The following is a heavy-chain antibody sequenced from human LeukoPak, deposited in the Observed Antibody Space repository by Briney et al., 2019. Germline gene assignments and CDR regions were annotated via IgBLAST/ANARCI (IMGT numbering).Heavy chain of an antibody. J-gene: IGHJ3*02. V-gene: IGHV3-7*03. CDR3: ARDLGRYAALDI. CDR2: INEDGGGK. D-gene: IGHD2-8*01. Sequence: PGGSLRLSCAASGFTFSTYWMHWVRQAPGKGLEWVSNINEDGGGKYNVDSVKGRFTISRDNAKNTLSLQLNSLRAEDTAVYYCARDLGRYAALDIWGQGTMVTVSS. CDR1: GFTFSTYW.